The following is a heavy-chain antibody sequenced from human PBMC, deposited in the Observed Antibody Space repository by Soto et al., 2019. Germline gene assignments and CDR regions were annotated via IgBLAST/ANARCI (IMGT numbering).Heavy chain of an antibody. CDR3: ARELGDYGDSTSPGYYYGMDV. CDR1: GGSISSGDYY. CDR2: IYYSGGT. V-gene: IGHV4-30-4*01. D-gene: IGHD4-17*01. J-gene: IGHJ6*02. Sequence: PSETLSLTCTVSGGSISSGDYYWSWIRQPPGKGLEWIGYIYYSGGTYYNPSLKSRVTISVDTSKNQFSLKLSSVTAADTAVYYCARELGDYGDSTSPGYYYGMDVWGQGTTVTVSS.